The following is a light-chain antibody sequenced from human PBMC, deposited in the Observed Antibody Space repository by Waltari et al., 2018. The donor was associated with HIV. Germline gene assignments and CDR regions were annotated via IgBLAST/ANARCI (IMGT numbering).Light chain of an antibody. CDR3: SSYTSSSTLV. CDR1: SSDVGGYTY. J-gene: IGLJ2*01. V-gene: IGLV2-14*01. Sequence: QSALTPPASVSGSPGESVTISCTGTSSDVGGYTYVSWYQQYAGKAPNLMIYDVSNRPASVSNRFAGSKSRNTAALTICGLQAEDEAYYYFSSYTSSSTLVFGGGTKLTVL. CDR2: DVS.